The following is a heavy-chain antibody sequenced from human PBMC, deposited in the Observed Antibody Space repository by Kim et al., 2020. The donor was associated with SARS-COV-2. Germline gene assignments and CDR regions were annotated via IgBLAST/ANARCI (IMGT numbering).Heavy chain of an antibody. V-gene: IGHV3-7*03. CDR1: GFTFSSYW. CDR3: ARGWFVISSWYVY. D-gene: IGHD6-13*01. Sequence: GGSLRLSCAASGFTFSSYWMSWVRQAPGKGLEWVANIKQDGSEKYYVDSVKGRFTISRDNAKNSLYLQMNSLRAEDTAVYYCARGWFVISSWYVYWGQGTLVTVSS. J-gene: IGHJ4*02. CDR2: IKQDGSEK.